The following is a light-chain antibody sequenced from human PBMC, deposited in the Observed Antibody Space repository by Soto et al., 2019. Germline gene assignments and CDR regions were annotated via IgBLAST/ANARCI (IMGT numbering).Light chain of an antibody. J-gene: IGKJ2*01. CDR2: AAS. CDR3: QQSYSTPYT. V-gene: IGKV1-39*01. CDR1: QSISSY. Sequence: DIQMTQSPSSLSASVGDRVIITCRASQSISSYLNWYQQKPGKAPKLLIYAASSLQSGVPSRFSGSRSGTDFTLTISNLQPEDFATYYCQQSYSTPYTFGQGTKLEIK.